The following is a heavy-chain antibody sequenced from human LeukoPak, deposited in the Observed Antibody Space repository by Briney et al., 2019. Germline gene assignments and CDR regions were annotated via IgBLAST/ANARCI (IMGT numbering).Heavy chain of an antibody. J-gene: IGHJ4*02. D-gene: IGHD6-13*01. CDR1: GYTFTGYY. CDR2: INPNSGGT. V-gene: IGHV1-2*02. CDR3: AREVGSWGSDY. Sequence: ASVKVSCKASGYTFTGYYMHWVRQAPAQGLEWVGWINPNSGGTNYAQKFQGRVTMTRDTSISTAYVELSRLRSDDTAVYYCAREVGSWGSDYWGQGTMVTVSS.